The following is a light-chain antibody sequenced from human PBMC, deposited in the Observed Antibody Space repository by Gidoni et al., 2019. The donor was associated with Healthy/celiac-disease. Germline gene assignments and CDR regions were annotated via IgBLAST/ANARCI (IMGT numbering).Light chain of an antibody. Sequence: DIVMIQSPLSLPVTSGEPASISCRSSQSLLHSNGYNYLDWYLQKPGQSPQLLIYLGSTRASGVPDRFSGSGSGTDFTLKISRVEAEDVGVYYCMQALRTPFTFGRGTKVEIK. CDR2: LGS. J-gene: IGKJ4*01. CDR1: QSLLHSNGYNY. V-gene: IGKV2-28*01. CDR3: MQALRTPFT.